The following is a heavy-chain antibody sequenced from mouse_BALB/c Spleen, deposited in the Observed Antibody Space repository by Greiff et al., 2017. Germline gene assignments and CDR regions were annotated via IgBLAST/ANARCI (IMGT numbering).Heavy chain of an antibody. V-gene: IGHV3-8*02. J-gene: IGHJ1*01. CDR1: GDSITSGY. Sequence: EVQLVESGPSLVKPSQTLSLTCSVTGDSITSGYWNWIRKFPGNKLEYMGYISYSGSTYYNPSLKSRISITRDTSKNQYYLQLNSVTTEDTATYYCAVGGYGNYVWYFDVWGAGTTVTVSS. CDR2: ISYSGST. CDR3: AVGGYGNYVWYFDV. D-gene: IGHD2-10*02.